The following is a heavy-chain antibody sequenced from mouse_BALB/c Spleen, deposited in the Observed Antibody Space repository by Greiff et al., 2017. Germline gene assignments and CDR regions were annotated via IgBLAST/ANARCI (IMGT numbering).Heavy chain of an antibody. Sequence: QVQLKESGPGLVAPSQRLSITCTVPGFSLTSYGVHWVRQPPGKGLEWLGVIWAGGSTNYNSAFMSRLSISKDNSTSQVFLTMNSLQTDDTAMYYCARSYGSSYVYFDGWGQGTTLTVSS. CDR1: GFSLTSYG. J-gene: IGHJ2*01. CDR3: ARSYGSSYVYFDG. V-gene: IGHV2-9*02. CDR2: IWAGGST. D-gene: IGHD1-1*01.